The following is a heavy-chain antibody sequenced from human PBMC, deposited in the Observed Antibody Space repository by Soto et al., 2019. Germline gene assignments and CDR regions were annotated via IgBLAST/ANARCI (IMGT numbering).Heavy chain of an antibody. Sequence: LSLTCTVSGGFISSYYWSWIRQPPGKGLEWIGYIYYSGSTNYNPSLKSRVTISVDTSKNQFSLNLSSVTAADTAVYYCARGPDTAMVMGYYYYGMDLWGQGTTVTVSS. V-gene: IGHV4-59*01. CDR1: GGFISSYY. CDR3: ARGPDTAMVMGYYYYGMDL. D-gene: IGHD5-18*01. CDR2: IYYSGST. J-gene: IGHJ6*02.